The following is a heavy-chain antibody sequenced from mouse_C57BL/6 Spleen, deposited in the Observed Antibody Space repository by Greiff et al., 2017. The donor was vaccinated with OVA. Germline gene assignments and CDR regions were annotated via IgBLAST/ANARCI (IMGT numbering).Heavy chain of an antibody. CDR2: IDPETGGT. D-gene: IGHD4-1*01. Sequence: QVQLKESGAELVRPGASVTLSCKASGYTFTDYEMHWVKQTPVHGLEWIGAIDPETGGTAYNQKFKGKAILTADKSSSTAYMKLRSLTSEDSAVYYCTRRGTGSWFAYWGQGTLVTVSA. CDR1: GYTFTDYE. J-gene: IGHJ3*01. V-gene: IGHV1-15*01. CDR3: TRRGTGSWFAY.